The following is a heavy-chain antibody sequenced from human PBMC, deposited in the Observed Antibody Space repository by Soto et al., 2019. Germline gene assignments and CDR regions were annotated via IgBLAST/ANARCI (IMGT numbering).Heavy chain of an antibody. D-gene: IGHD5-18*01. CDR1: GVTVSSNY. CDR2: IYSGGST. V-gene: IGHV3-66*04. CDR3: ARHGYNYGGGYFDY. J-gene: IGHJ4*02. Sequence: EVQLVESGGGLVQPGGSLRLSCAASGVTVSSNYMSWVRQAPGKGLEWVSVIYSGGSTYYADSVKGRFTISRDNSKTTLSLPMNSLRAEDTAVYYCARHGYNYGGGYFDYWGQGTLVTVSS.